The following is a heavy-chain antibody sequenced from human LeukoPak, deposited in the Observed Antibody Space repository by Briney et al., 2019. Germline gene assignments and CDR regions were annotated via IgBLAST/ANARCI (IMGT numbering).Heavy chain of an antibody. D-gene: IGHD1-26*01. V-gene: IGHV1-69*13. J-gene: IGHJ4*02. CDR2: IIPIFGTA. CDR1: GGTFSSYA. Sequence: SVKVSCKASGGTFSSYAISWVRQAPGQGLEWMGGIIPIFGTANYAQKFQGRVTITADESTSTAYMELSSLRSEDTAVYYCARGPRIVGATYFDYWGQGTLVTVSS. CDR3: ARGPRIVGATYFDY.